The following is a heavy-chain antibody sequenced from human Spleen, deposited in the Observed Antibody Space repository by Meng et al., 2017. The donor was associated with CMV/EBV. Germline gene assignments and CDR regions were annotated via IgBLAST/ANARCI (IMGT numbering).Heavy chain of an antibody. D-gene: IGHD1-1*01. V-gene: IGHV4-39*07. CDR2: IYYSGST. J-gene: IGHJ4*02. Sequence: SETLSLTCTVSGGSISSSSYYWGWIRQPPGKGLEWIGSIYYSGSTYYNPSLKSRVTISVDTSKNQFSLKLSSVTAADTAVYYCASNWKAGYWGKGTLVTVSS. CDR3: ASNWKAGY. CDR1: GGSISSSSYY.